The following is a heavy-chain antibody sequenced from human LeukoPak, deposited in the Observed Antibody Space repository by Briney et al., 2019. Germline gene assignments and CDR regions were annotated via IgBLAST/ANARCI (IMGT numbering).Heavy chain of an antibody. V-gene: IGHV3-9*01. Sequence: GGSLRLSCAASGFTFDDYAMHWVRQAPGKGLEWVSGISWNSGSIGYADSVKGRFTISRDNAKNSLYLQMNSLRAEDTALYYCAKDRGSGSYYTHYYYGMDVWGQGTTVTVSS. CDR3: AKDRGSGSYYTHYYYGMDV. D-gene: IGHD3-10*01. J-gene: IGHJ6*02. CDR1: GFTFDDYA. CDR2: ISWNSGSI.